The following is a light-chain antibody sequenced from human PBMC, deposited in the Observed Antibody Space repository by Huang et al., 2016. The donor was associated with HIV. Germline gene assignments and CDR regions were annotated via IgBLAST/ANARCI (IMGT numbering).Light chain of an antibody. CDR2: GAS. CDR3: QHYSNWPPLT. CDR1: QSIGTN. J-gene: IGKJ4*01. Sequence: IILTQSPATLSVSPGEEATLSCRASQSIGTNLAWYQQGPGQAPILLVYGASHRATGVPVRFSGSGSGTQFNLTLSSLQSEDFATYYCQHYSNWPPLTFGGGTKVDI. V-gene: IGKV3-15*01.